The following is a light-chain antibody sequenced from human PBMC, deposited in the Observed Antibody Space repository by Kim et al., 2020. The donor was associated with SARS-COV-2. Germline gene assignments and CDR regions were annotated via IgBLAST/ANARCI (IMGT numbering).Light chain of an antibody. Sequence: VALGQTVRITCQGDSLRSYYANWYQQKPGQAPVFVIYGKNNRPSGIPDRFSGSSSGNTASLTITGAQAEDEADYYCNSRDNDGNHVFGTGTKVTVL. CDR3: NSRDNDGNHV. V-gene: IGLV3-19*01. CDR2: GKN. J-gene: IGLJ1*01. CDR1: SLRSYY.